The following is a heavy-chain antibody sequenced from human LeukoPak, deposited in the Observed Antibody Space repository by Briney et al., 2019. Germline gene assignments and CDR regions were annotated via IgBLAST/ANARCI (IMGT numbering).Heavy chain of an antibody. J-gene: IGHJ4*02. CDR1: GFTFSSYT. Sequence: GRSLRLSCAASGFTFSSYTMMWVRQAPGKGLEYVSSIISSSSRIFYADSVRGRFTISRDNAKNSLYLQMNSLRAEDTAVYYCARVPVGYQGYSSAWYTDYWGQGTLVSVSS. D-gene: IGHD6-19*01. CDR3: ARVPVGYQGYSSAWYTDY. CDR2: IISSSSRI. V-gene: IGHV3-21*01.